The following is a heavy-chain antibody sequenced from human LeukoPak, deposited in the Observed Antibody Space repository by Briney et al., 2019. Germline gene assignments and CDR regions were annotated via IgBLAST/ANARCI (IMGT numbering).Heavy chain of an antibody. D-gene: IGHD3-22*01. CDR2: ISAYNGNT. Sequence: RASVKVSCKASGYTFTSYGISWVRQAPGQGLEWMGWISAYNGNTNYAQKLQGRVTMTTDTSTSTAYMELRSLRSDDTAVYYCARASYYYDSSGYYHRTYYFDYWGQGTLVTVSS. J-gene: IGHJ4*02. V-gene: IGHV1-18*01. CDR3: ARASYYYDSSGYYHRTYYFDY. CDR1: GYTFTSYG.